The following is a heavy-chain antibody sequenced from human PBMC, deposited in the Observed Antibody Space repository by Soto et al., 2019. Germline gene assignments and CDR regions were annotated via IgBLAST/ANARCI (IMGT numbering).Heavy chain of an antibody. CDR1: GGSFSGYY. V-gene: IGHV4-34*01. Sequence: PSETLSLTGAVYGGSFSGYYCSWIRQPPWKGLEWIGEINHSGITNYNPCLKSGVTISVDTSKNQFSLKMSSVTAADTAVYYCARSQILLSFGELHYYFDYFGRRTLVTLCS. CDR3: ARSQILLSFGELHYYFDY. D-gene: IGHD3-10*01. CDR2: INHSGIT. J-gene: IGHJ4*02.